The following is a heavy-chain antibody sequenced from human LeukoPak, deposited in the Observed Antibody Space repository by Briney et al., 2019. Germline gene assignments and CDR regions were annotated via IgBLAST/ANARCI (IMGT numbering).Heavy chain of an antibody. D-gene: IGHD6-13*01. CDR3: ARSASIAAAGTVLITPILDY. V-gene: IGHV5-51*01. CDR1: GYSFTSYW. CDR2: IYPGDSDT. J-gene: IGHJ4*02. Sequence: GESLKISCKGSGYSFTSYWIGWVRQMPGKGLEWMGIIYPGDSDTRYSPSFQGQVTISADKSISTAYLQWSSLKASDTAMYYCARSASIAAAGTVLITPILDYWGQGTLVTVSS.